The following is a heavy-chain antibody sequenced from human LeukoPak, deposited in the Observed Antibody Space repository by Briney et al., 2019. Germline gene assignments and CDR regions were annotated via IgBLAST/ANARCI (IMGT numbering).Heavy chain of an antibody. Sequence: SETLSLTCTVSGGSISSYYWSWIRQPPGKGLEWIGEINHSGSTNYNPSLKSRVTISVDTSKNQFSLKLSSVTAADTAVYYCARGRSKHDFWSGYPTHYFDYWGQGTLVTVSS. CDR2: INHSGST. CDR3: ARGRSKHDFWSGYPTHYFDY. D-gene: IGHD3-3*01. V-gene: IGHV4-34*01. J-gene: IGHJ4*02. CDR1: GGSISSYY.